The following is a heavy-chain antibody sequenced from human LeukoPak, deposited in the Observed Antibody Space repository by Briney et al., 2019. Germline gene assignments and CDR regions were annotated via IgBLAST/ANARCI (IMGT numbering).Heavy chain of an antibody. D-gene: IGHD1-1*01. V-gene: IGHV4-59*01. CDR1: GGSISSYY. J-gene: IGHJ5*02. CDR3: ARGGFLDPFDP. CDR2: IHYSGRT. Sequence: SETLSLTCTVSGGSISSYYWNWIRPPPGKGLEWIGYIHYSGRTNYSPSLKSRVTISVDMSKNQFSLKLISVTAADTAIYYCARGGFLDPFDPWGQGTLVTVSS.